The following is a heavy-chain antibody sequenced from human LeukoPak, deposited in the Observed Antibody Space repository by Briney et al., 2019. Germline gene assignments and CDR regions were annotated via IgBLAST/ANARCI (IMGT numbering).Heavy chain of an antibody. Sequence: SETLSLTCTVFGGSTSTYYWSLIRQPPGKGLEWIGYIRYSGGSNYNPSLKSRLTISVDTSKNQFSLKLSSVAAADTAVYFCARYGLHYYFDLWGRGTLVTVSS. V-gene: IGHV4-59*01. CDR2: IRYSGGS. CDR3: ARYGLHYYFDL. CDR1: GGSTSTYY. J-gene: IGHJ2*01. D-gene: IGHD3-10*01.